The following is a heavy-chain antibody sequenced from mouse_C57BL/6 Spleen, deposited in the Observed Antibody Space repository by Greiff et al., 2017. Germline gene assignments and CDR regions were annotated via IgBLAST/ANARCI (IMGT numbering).Heavy chain of an antibody. D-gene: IGHD2-10*02. J-gene: IGHJ3*01. CDR3: ARPSGGGAFAY. Sequence: VQRVESGAELMKPGASVKLSCKATGYTFTGYWIEWVKQRPGHGLEWIGEILPGSGSINYNEKFKGKATFTADTSSNTAYMQLSSLTTEDSAIYYCARPSGGGAFAYWGQGTLVTVSA. V-gene: IGHV1-9*01. CDR2: ILPGSGSI. CDR1: GYTFTGYW.